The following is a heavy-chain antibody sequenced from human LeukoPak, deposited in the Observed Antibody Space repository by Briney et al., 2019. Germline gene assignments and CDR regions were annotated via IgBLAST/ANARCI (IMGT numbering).Heavy chain of an antibody. V-gene: IGHV3-30*02. CDR3: ARGGGGYSYGYGYYYFDY. J-gene: IGHJ4*02. D-gene: IGHD5-18*01. Sequence: GGSLRLSCAASGFTFSSYGMHWVRQAPGKGLEWVAYIQYDGSNEQYADSVKGRFSISRDNAKNSLYLQMNSLRAEDTALYYCARGGGGYSYGYGYYYFDYWGQGTLVTVSS. CDR2: IQYDGSNE. CDR1: GFTFSSYG.